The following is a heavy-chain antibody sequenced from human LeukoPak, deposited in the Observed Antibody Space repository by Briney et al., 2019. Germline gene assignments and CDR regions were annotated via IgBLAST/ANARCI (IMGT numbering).Heavy chain of an antibody. Sequence: ESGPALVKPTQTLTLTCTFSGFSLSTSGMCVSWIRQPPGKALEWPARIDWDDDKYYSTSLKTRLTISKDTSKNQVVLTMTNMDPVDTATYYCARITTVTTAFDYWGQGTLVTVSS. CDR2: IDWDDDK. CDR3: ARITTVTTAFDY. J-gene: IGHJ4*02. CDR1: GFSLSTSGMC. V-gene: IGHV2-70*11. D-gene: IGHD4-17*01.